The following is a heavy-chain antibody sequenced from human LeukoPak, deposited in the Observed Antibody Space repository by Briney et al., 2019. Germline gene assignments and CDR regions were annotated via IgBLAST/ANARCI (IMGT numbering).Heavy chain of an antibody. Sequence: ASVKVSCKASGYTFTGYYMHWVRQAPGQGLEWMGWINPNSGGTNYSQKFQGRVTITRDTSASTAYMELSSLRSEDTAVYYCARGMGLGELFWGYWGQGTLVTVSS. D-gene: IGHD3-10*01. J-gene: IGHJ4*02. CDR3: ARGMGLGELFWGY. CDR2: INPNSGGT. V-gene: IGHV1-2*02. CDR1: GYTFTGYY.